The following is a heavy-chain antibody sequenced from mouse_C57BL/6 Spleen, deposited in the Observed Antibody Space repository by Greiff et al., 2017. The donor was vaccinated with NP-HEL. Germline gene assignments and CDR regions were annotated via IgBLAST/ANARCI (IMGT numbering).Heavy chain of an antibody. CDR2: IRLKSDNYAT. CDR3: TGGGYYEAY. V-gene: IGHV6-3*01. CDR1: GFTFSNYW. Sequence: EVQLQESGGGLVQPGGSMKLSCVASGFTFSNYWMNWVRQSPEKGLEWVAQIRLKSDNYATHYAESVKVRFTISRDDSKSSVYLQMNNLRAEDTGIYYCTGGGYYEAYWGQGTLVTVSA. J-gene: IGHJ3*01. D-gene: IGHD2-3*01.